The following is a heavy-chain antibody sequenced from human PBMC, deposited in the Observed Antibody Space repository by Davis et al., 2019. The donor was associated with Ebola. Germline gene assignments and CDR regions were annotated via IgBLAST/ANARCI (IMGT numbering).Heavy chain of an antibody. D-gene: IGHD3-3*01. CDR3: AREDDFWSGYLGY. CDR2: IYHSGST. V-gene: IGHV4-30-2*01. Sequence: MPSETLSLTCAVSGGSISSGGYSWRWIRQPPGKGLEWIGYIYHSGSTYYNPSLKSRVTISVDRSKNQFSLKLSSVTAADTAVYYCAREDDFWSGYLGYWGQGTLVTVSS. CDR1: GGSISSGGYS. J-gene: IGHJ4*02.